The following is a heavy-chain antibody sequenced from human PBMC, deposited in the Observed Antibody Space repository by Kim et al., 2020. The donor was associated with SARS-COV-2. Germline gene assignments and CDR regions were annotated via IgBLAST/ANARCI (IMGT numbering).Heavy chain of an antibody. CDR1: GYNFTGYY. Sequence: ASVKVSCKASGYNFTGYYMHWVRQAPGQGLEWMGWINPNSGGTNYAQKFQGWVTMTRDTSISTAYMELSRLRSDDTAVYYCARGPGTLWFGELLYPEYYFDYWGQGTLVTVSS. V-gene: IGHV1-2*04. J-gene: IGHJ4*02. CDR2: INPNSGGT. CDR3: ARGPGTLWFGELLYPEYYFDY. D-gene: IGHD3-10*01.